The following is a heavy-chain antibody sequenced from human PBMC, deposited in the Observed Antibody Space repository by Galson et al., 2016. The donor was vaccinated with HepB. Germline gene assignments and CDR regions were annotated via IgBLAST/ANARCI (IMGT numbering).Heavy chain of an antibody. CDR3: AVGYCSTMHCFAGKSGFVAFDY. D-gene: IGHD2-2*01. CDR1: GGSISRNNYY. CDR2: IYYTGNT. J-gene: IGHJ4*02. Sequence: SETLSLTCAVSGGSISRNNYYWGWIRQPPGKGLEWIGNIYYTGNTYYNPSLKSRLTMSVDTSKNHFSLRLSSVTAADTALYFCAVGYCSTMHCFAGKSGFVAFDYWGQATRVTVSS. V-gene: IGHV4-39*02.